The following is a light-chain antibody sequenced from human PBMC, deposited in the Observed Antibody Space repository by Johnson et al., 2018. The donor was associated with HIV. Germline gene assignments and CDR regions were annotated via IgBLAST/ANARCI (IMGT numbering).Light chain of an antibody. CDR1: SSNIGNNY. J-gene: IGLJ1*01. CDR2: ENT. V-gene: IGLV1-51*02. Sequence: QSVLTQPPSLSAAPGQKVTISCSGSSSNIGNNYVSWYQQLPGTAPKLLIYENTKRPSGIPDRFSGSKSGTSATLGITGLQTGDEADYYCGTWDSSLSAYVFGTGTKVTVL. CDR3: GTWDSSLSAYV.